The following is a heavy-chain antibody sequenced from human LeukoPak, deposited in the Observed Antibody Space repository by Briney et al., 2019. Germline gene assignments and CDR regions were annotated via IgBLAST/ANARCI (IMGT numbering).Heavy chain of an antibody. V-gene: IGHV4-34*01. CDR1: GGSFSGYY. CDR2: INHSGST. D-gene: IGHD4-17*01. CDR3: AREGYGDYTRHAFDI. Sequence: SETLSLTCAVYGGSFSGYYWSWIRQPPGKGLEWIGEINHSGSTNHNPSLKSRVTISVDTSKNQFSLKLSSVTAADTAVYYCAREGYGDYTRHAFDIWGQGTMVTVSS. J-gene: IGHJ3*02.